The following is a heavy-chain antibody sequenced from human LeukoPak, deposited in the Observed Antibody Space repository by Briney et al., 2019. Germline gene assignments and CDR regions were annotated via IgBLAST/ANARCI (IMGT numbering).Heavy chain of an antibody. V-gene: IGHV3-7*03. CDR1: GFTFSSYW. J-gene: IGHJ3*02. Sequence: PGGSLRPSCAASGFTFSSYWMSWVRRAPGKGLEWVANTKQDGSEKYYVDSVKGRFTISRDNAKNSLYLQMNSLRAEDTAVYYCARARDNWNYEAFDIWGQGTMVTVSS. CDR2: TKQDGSEK. CDR3: ARARDNWNYEAFDI. D-gene: IGHD1-7*01.